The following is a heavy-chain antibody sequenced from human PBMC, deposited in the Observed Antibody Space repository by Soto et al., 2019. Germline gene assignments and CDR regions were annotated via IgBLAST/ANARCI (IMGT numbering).Heavy chain of an antibody. CDR1: GFSLTTSGVG. J-gene: IGHJ4*02. Sequence: ITLNESGPTQVKPRQTLTLTCTFSGFSLTTSGVGVGWIRQSPGKAPEWLALIYWDDDKRYSPSLKSRLTITKDTSKNQVVLTLADLDPADTATYYCAHRVLRTVFGLVTTTAIYFDFWGQGTPVAVYS. D-gene: IGHD3-3*01. CDR3: AHRVLRTVFGLVTTTAIYFDF. V-gene: IGHV2-5*02. CDR2: IYWDDDK.